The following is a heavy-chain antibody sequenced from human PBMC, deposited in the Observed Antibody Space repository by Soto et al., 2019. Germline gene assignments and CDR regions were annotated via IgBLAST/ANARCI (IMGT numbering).Heavy chain of an antibody. CDR3: ARGLFGFDS. CDR1: GYSFSTNW. Sequence: PGESLKISCKGSGYSFSTNWIGWVRQKPGKGLEWMAIIYPTDYDTRYSPSFQGQVTISADKSINTAYLRWSSLKASDTAIYFCARGLFGFDSWGQGTQVTVPQ. V-gene: IGHV5-51*01. J-gene: IGHJ4*02. CDR2: IYPTDYDT. D-gene: IGHD3-10*01.